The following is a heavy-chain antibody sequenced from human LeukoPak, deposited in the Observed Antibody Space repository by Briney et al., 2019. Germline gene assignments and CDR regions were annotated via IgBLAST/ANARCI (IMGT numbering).Heavy chain of an antibody. CDR1: GFSLSGHS. J-gene: IGHJ4*02. D-gene: IGHD6-19*01. CDR2: ISASGRTI. Sequence: GGSLRLSCAASGFSLSGHSMNWVRQAPGKGLEWVSYISASGRTIYYADSVKGRFTISRDNAKNSLSLQMNSLRGDDTAVYFCARDRQRWLVIDYWGQGTLITVSS. V-gene: IGHV3-48*04. CDR3: ARDRQRWLVIDY.